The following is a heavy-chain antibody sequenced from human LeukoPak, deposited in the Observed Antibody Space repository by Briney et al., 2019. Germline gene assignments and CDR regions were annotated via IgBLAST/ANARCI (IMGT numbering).Heavy chain of an antibody. Sequence: SETLSLTXTVSGGSISSSSFYWGWIRQPPGKGLEWIGNMYYSGSTYYNPSLKSRVTISVDTSKNQFSLKLSSLTAADSAVYYCGCIATVEIYFDYWGQGTLVTVSS. D-gene: IGHD5-24*01. CDR1: GGSISSSSFY. CDR3: GCIATVEIYFDY. V-gene: IGHV4-39*01. CDR2: MYYSGST. J-gene: IGHJ4*02.